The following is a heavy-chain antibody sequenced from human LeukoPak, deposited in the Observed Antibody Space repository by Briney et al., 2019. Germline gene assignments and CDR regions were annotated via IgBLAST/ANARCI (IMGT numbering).Heavy chain of an antibody. Sequence: GGSLRLSCAASGFTFSSYAMSWVRQAPGKGLEWVSAISGSGGSTYYADSVKGRFTIPRDNSKNTPYLQMNSLRAEDTAVYYCAKFGSAREPGDYWGQGTLVTVSS. V-gene: IGHV3-23*01. D-gene: IGHD1-26*01. J-gene: IGHJ4*02. CDR2: ISGSGGST. CDR1: GFTFSSYA. CDR3: AKFGSAREPGDY.